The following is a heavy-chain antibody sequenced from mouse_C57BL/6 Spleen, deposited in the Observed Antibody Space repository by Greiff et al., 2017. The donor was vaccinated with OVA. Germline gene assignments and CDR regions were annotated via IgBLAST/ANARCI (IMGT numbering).Heavy chain of an antibody. D-gene: IGHD4-1*02. J-gene: IGHJ4*01. Sequence: QVQLKESGAELAKPGASVKLSCKASGYTFTSYWMHWVKQRPGQGLEWIGYINPSSGYTKYNQKFKDKATLTADKYSSTAYMQLSSLTYEDSAVHYCARGGSPTETEAMDYWGQGTSVTVSS. CDR2: INPSSGYT. CDR1: GYTFTSYW. CDR3: ARGGSPTETEAMDY. V-gene: IGHV1-7*01.